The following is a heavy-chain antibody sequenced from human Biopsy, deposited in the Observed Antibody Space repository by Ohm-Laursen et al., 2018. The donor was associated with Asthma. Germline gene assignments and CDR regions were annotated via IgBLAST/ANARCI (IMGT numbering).Heavy chain of an antibody. Sequence: GTLSLTCPVSGGSISSYYWSWIRQPPGKGLGWIGYIYYSGSTNYNPSLKSRVTISVDTSKNQFSLNLSSVTAADTAVYYCARWGSFGFDYWGQGTLVTVSS. CDR1: GGSISSYY. CDR2: IYYSGST. V-gene: IGHV4-59*12. J-gene: IGHJ4*02. CDR3: ARWGSFGFDY. D-gene: IGHD7-27*01.